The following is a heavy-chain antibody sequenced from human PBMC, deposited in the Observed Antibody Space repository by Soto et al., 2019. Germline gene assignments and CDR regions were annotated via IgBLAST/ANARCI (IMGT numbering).Heavy chain of an antibody. Sequence: GGSLRLSCAASGFTFSDYYMSWIRQAPGKGLEWVSYISSSGSTIYYADSVKGRFTISRDNAKNSLYLQMNSLRAEDTAVYYCARDTGVVVPAATDIYYYYYMDVWGKGTTVTVSS. CDR1: GFTFSDYY. J-gene: IGHJ6*03. D-gene: IGHD2-2*01. V-gene: IGHV3-11*01. CDR3: ARDTGVVVPAATDIYYYYYMDV. CDR2: ISSSGSTI.